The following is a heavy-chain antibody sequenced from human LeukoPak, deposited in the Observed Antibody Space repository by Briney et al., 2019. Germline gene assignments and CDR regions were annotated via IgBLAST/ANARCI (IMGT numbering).Heavy chain of an antibody. CDR2: ISGSGGST. CDR3: AKMDGSGSPHFDY. J-gene: IGHJ4*02. Sequence: GGTLRLSCEASGFTSSSFGITWVRQAPGKGLEWVSAISGSGGSTYYADSVKGRFTISRDNSKNTLYLQMNSLRAEDTAVYYCAKMDGSGSPHFDYWGQGTLVTVSS. D-gene: IGHD3-10*01. V-gene: IGHV3-23*01. CDR1: GFTSSSFG.